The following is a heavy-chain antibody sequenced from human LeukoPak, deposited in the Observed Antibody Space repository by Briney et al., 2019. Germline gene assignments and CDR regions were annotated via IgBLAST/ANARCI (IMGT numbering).Heavy chain of an antibody. J-gene: IGHJ6*03. D-gene: IGHD6-13*01. CDR3: ARVRWLAAAGRHYYYYMDV. CDR2: IYYSGST. V-gene: IGHV4-39*07. Sequence: KASETLSLTCTVSGGSISTSNYYWGWIRQPPGKGLEWIGSIYYSGSTYYNPSLKSRVTISVDTSKNQFSLKLSSVTAADTAVYYCARVRWLAAAGRHYYYYMDVWGKGTTVTVSS. CDR1: GGSISTSNYY.